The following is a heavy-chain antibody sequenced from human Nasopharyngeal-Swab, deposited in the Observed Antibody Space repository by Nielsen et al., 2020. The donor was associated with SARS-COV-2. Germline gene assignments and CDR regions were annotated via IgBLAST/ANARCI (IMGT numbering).Heavy chain of an antibody. V-gene: IGHV5-10-1*01. CDR1: GYGFTSYW. J-gene: IGHJ4*02. CDR2: IDPSDSYT. D-gene: IGHD6-13*01. CDR3: ARLSTAAVGSSIDY. Sequence: GGSLRLSCKGSGYGFTSYWISWVRQTPGKGLEWMGRIDPSDSYTDYSPAFQGHVTISADKSFSTASLQWSSLKASDTAIYYCARLSTAAVGSSIDYWGQGTPVTVSS.